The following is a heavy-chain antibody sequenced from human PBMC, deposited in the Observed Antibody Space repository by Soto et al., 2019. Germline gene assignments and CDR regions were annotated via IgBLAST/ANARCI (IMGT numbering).Heavy chain of an antibody. D-gene: IGHD3-10*01. V-gene: IGHV4-59*08. J-gene: IGHJ4*02. Sequence: SETLSLTCTVSGGSISSYYWSWIRQPPGKGLEWIGYIYYSGSTNYNPSLKSRVTISVDTSKNQFSLKLNSMTAADTAVYFFARHNYGSGTTYFDYWGQGTLVPVSS. CDR3: ARHNYGSGTTYFDY. CDR1: GGSISSYY. CDR2: IYYSGST.